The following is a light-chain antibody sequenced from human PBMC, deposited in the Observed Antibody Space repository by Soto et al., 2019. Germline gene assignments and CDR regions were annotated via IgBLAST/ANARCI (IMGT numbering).Light chain of an antibody. CDR1: SSDVGGYDQ. J-gene: IGLJ2*01. CDR3: SSYTGSGTF. CDR2: AVS. Sequence: QSALTQPASVSGSPGQSITISCTGTSSDVGGYDQVSWYQQHPGKAPELMIYAVSNRPSGVSNRFSGSKSGNTASLTISGLQAEDEADYYCSSYTGSGTFFGGGTQLTVL. V-gene: IGLV2-14*01.